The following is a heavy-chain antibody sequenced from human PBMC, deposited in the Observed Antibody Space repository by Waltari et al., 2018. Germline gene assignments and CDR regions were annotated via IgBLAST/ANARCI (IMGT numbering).Heavy chain of an antibody. CDR2: IYHSGST. V-gene: IGHV4-38-2*01. CDR1: GYSISSGYS. D-gene: IGHD6-13*01. J-gene: IGHJ4*02. Sequence: QVQLQESGPGLVKPSETLSLTCAVSGYSISSGYSWGWIRQPPGKGLEWIGSIYHSGSTYYNPSLKSRVTISVDTSKNQFSLKLSSVTAADTAVYYCARMLSGIAAAGVIRWGQGTLVTVSS. CDR3: ARMLSGIAAAGVIR.